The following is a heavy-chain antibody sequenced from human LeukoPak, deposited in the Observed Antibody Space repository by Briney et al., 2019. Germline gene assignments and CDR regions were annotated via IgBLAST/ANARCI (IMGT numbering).Heavy chain of an antibody. Sequence: QPGRSLRLSCAASGFTFDDYAMHWVRQAPGKGLEWVSGISWNSGSIGYADSVKGRFTISRDNAKNSLYLQMNSLRAEDTALYYCAKGGRSTSTDYYYYMDVWGKGTTVTISS. CDR1: GFTFDDYA. D-gene: IGHD1-1*01. CDR3: AKGGRSTSTDYYYYMDV. J-gene: IGHJ6*03. V-gene: IGHV3-9*01. CDR2: ISWNSGSI.